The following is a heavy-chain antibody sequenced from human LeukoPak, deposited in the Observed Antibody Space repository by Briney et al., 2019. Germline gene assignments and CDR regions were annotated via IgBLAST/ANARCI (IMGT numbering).Heavy chain of an antibody. CDR1: GFTFSTYG. CDR2: ISYDGTQT. D-gene: IGHD1-26*01. CDR3: ATERGLFSGSYYALFDH. V-gene: IGHV3-30*03. Sequence: GGSLCLSCAASGFTFSTYGMHWVRQAPGKGLEWVAVISYDGTQTYHADSVKGRFTISRDNSKNTLYLQMNSLRAEDTAVYYCATERGLFSGSYYALFDHWGQGTLVTFSP. J-gene: IGHJ4*02.